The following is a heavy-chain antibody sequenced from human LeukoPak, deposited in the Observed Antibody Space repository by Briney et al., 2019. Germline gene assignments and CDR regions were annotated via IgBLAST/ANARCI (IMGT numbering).Heavy chain of an antibody. CDR1: GYTFTSYY. D-gene: IGHD2-15*01. V-gene: IGHV1-46*01. Sequence: ASVKVSCKASGYTFTSYYVHWVRQAPGQGLEWMGIISPSGGSTSYAQKFQGRVTMTRDTSTSTVYMELSSLRSEDTAVYYCARDSSGGEDYWGQGTLVTVSS. CDR2: ISPSGGST. CDR3: ARDSSGGEDY. J-gene: IGHJ4*02.